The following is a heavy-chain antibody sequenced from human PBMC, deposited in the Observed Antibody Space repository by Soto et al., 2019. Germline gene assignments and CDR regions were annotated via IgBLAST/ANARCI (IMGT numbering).Heavy chain of an antibody. CDR3: AGTHMVATGPFFDY. Sequence: GGSLRLSCAASGFTFSSYAMSWVRQAPGKGLEWVSAISGSGGSTYYADSVKGRFTISRDNSKNTLYLQMNSLRAEDTAVYYCAGTHMVATGPFFDYWGQGTLVTVSS. J-gene: IGHJ4*02. CDR2: ISGSGGST. V-gene: IGHV3-23*01. D-gene: IGHD5-12*01. CDR1: GFTFSSYA.